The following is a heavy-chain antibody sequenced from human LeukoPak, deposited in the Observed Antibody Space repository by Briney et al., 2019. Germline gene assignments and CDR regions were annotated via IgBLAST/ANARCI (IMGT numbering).Heavy chain of an antibody. CDR1: GYTFTGYY. J-gene: IGHJ4*02. V-gene: IGHV1-2*02. CDR2: INPNSGGA. D-gene: IGHD4-17*01. Sequence: ASVKVSCKASGYTFTGYYMHWVRQAPGQGLEWMGWINPNSGGADYAQKFQGRVTMTRDTSISTAYMELSRLRSDDTAVYYCARVFPTVTTFCFDYWGQGTLVTVSS. CDR3: ARVFPTVTTFCFDY.